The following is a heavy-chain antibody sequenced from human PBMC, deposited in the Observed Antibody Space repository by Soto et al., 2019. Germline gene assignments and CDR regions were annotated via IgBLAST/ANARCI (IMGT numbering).Heavy chain of an antibody. CDR1: GGSISSGDYY. J-gene: IGHJ5*02. D-gene: IGHD3-10*01. CDR3: ARAMVRGVIRWFDP. CDR2: IYYSGST. Sequence: PSETLSLTCTLSGGSISSGDYYWRWIRQPPGKGLEWIGYIYYSGSTYYNPSLKSRVTISVDTSKNQFSLKLSSVTAADTAVYYCARAMVRGVIRWFDPWGQGTLVTVSS. V-gene: IGHV4-30-4*01.